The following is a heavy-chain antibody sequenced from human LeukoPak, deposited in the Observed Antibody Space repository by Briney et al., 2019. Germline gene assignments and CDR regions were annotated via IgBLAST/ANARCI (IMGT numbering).Heavy chain of an antibody. D-gene: IGHD3-3*01. CDR2: ISGSGGST. Sequence: PGGSLRLSRAASGFTFSSYAMSWVRQAPGKGLEWVSAISGSGGSTYYADSVKGRFTISRDNSKNTLYLQMNSLRAEDTAVYYCAKDSVYYDFWSGYYTDYWGQGTLVTVSS. CDR1: GFTFSSYA. V-gene: IGHV3-23*01. J-gene: IGHJ4*02. CDR3: AKDSVYYDFWSGYYTDY.